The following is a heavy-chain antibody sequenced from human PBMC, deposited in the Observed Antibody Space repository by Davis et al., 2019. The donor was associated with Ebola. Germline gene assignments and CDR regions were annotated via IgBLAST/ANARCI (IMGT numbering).Heavy chain of an antibody. CDR2: IKQDGSEK. J-gene: IGHJ6*02. Sequence: GESLKISCAASGFTFSSYWMSWVRRAPGKGLEWVANIKQDGSEKYYVDSVKGRFTISRDNAKNSLYLQMNSLRAEDTAVYYCARGQDIVVVVAATDYYGMDVWGQGTTVTISS. D-gene: IGHD2-15*01. V-gene: IGHV3-7*01. CDR1: GFTFSSYW. CDR3: ARGQDIVVVVAATDYYGMDV.